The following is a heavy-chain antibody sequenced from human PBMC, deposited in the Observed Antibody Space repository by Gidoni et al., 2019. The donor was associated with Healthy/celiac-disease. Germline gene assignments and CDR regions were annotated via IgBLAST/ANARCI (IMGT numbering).Heavy chain of an antibody. CDR1: GGSISSGSYY. Sequence: QVQLQESGPGLVKPSQTLSPTCTVSGGSISSGSYYWSWIRQPAGKGLEWIGRIYTSGNTNYNPSLKSRVTISVDTSKNQFSLKLSSVTAADTAVYYCARESYYFHYWGQGTLVTVSS. J-gene: IGHJ4*02. CDR2: IYTSGNT. D-gene: IGHD3-10*01. V-gene: IGHV4-61*02. CDR3: ARESYYFHY.